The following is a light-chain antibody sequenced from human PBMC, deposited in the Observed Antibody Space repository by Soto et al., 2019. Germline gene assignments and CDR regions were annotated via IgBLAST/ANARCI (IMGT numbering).Light chain of an antibody. CDR1: SSDLGDYNY. CDR2: DVS. V-gene: IGLV2-14*01. CDR3: SSYTGGSTVV. Sequence: QSVLTQPASVSGSPGQSIAISCTGSSSDLGDYNYVSWYQQHPGKAPKRMIFDVSNRPSGVSNRFSGSMSGNTASLTISGLQPEDEADYYGSSYTGGSTVVFGGWTKLTVL. J-gene: IGLJ2*01.